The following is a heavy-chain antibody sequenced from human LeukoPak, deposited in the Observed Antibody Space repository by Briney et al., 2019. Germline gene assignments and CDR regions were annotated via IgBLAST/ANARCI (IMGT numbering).Heavy chain of an antibody. D-gene: IGHD1-26*01. Sequence: GGSLRLSCAASGFTFDDYAMHWVRQAPGKGLEWVSGISWNSGSIGYADSVKDRLTISRDNAKNSLYLQMNSLRAEDTAVYYFARDSGSGSSDYWGQGTLVTVSS. CDR2: ISWNSGSI. CDR1: GFTFDDYA. CDR3: ARDSGSGSSDY. V-gene: IGHV3-9*01. J-gene: IGHJ4*02.